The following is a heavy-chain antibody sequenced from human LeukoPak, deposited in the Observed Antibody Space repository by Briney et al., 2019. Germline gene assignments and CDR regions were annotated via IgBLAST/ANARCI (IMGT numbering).Heavy chain of an antibody. J-gene: IGHJ4*02. CDR1: GFTFSTYA. D-gene: IGHD6-19*01. CDR3: ARESATSGWLFDY. CDR2: ISNHGGST. Sequence: GGSLRLSCAASGFTFSTYAMHWVRQAPGKGLEYVSAISNHGGSTYYANSVKGRLIISRDNSKNTLYLQMGSLRAEDMAVYYCARESATSGWLFDYWGQGTLVTVSS. V-gene: IGHV3-64*01.